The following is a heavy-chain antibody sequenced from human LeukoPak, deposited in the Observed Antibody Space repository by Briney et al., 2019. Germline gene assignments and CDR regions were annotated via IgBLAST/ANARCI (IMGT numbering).Heavy chain of an antibody. CDR3: AAEPWYAFQI. V-gene: IGHV4-59*01. Sequence: SETLSLTCTVSGGSISIYYWSWIRQPPGKGLEWIGYISYSGTTNYNPSLKSRVTLSVDTSKNQFSLKLNSVTAADTAVYYCAAEPWYAFQIWGQGTMVTVSS. J-gene: IGHJ3*02. D-gene: IGHD2-15*01. CDR2: ISYSGTT. CDR1: GGSISIYY.